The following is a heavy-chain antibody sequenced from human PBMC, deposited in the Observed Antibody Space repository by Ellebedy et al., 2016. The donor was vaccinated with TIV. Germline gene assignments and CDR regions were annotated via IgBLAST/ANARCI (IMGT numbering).Heavy chain of an antibody. J-gene: IGHJ6*02. D-gene: IGHD3-10*01. CDR2: ISSTSSYI. Sequence: ETLSLTCAASGFTFSTYSMNWVRQAPGKGLEWVSSISSTSSYIYYADSVKGRFTISRDNAKNSLYLQMNSLRAEDTAVYYCARDYGSGSYSYYYYYGMDVWGQGTTVTVSS. V-gene: IGHV3-21*04. CDR1: GFTFSTYS. CDR3: ARDYGSGSYSYYYYYGMDV.